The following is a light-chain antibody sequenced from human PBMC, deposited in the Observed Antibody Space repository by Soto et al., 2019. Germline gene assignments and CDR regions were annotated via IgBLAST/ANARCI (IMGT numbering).Light chain of an antibody. J-gene: IGKJ5*01. CDR3: QQYKNWPPIS. Sequence: EVVLTQSPVTLYLSPGERATLSCRSSQSFRGLLAWYQQKPGQAPRLLIYDAYNRATGIPPRFSGSGSGTDFTLTISSLEPEDFAVYYCQQYKNWPPISFGQGTRLEIK. V-gene: IGKV3-11*01. CDR2: DAY. CDR1: QSFRGL.